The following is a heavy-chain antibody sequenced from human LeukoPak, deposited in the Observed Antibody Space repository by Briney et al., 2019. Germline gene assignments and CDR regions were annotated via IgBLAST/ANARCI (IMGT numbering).Heavy chain of an antibody. CDR2: IYYSGST. CDR3: ARHRDYYDSSAWGY. Sequence: SETLSLTCTVSGGSISSSSYYWGWIRQPPGKALEWIGSIYYSGSTYYNPSLKSRVTISVDTSKNQFSLKLSSVTAADTAVYYCARHRDYYDSSAWGYWGQGTLVTVSS. V-gene: IGHV4-39*01. D-gene: IGHD3-22*01. J-gene: IGHJ4*02. CDR1: GGSISSSSYY.